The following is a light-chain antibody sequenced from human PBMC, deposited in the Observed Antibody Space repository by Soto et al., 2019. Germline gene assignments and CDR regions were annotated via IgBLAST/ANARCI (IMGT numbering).Light chain of an antibody. CDR1: QSLVYSAGNTY. CDR2: KVS. CDR3: MQGTHWPPT. V-gene: IGKV2-30*01. J-gene: IGKJ1*01. Sequence: DVVMTQSPLSLPVTLGQPASISCRSSQSLVYSAGNTYLNCFQQRPGQSPRRLIYKVSNRDSGVPDRFSGSGSDTDFTLKISRVEAEDVGVYYCMQGTHWPPTFGQGTKVEIK.